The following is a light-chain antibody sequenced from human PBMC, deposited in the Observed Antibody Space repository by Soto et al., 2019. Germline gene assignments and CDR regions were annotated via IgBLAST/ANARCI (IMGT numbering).Light chain of an antibody. V-gene: IGKV1-5*01. J-gene: IGKJ5*01. CDR2: DAS. CDR3: QQYYSYPIN. CDR1: QSISSW. Sequence: DIQMTQSPSILSASVGDRVTITCRASQSISSWLAWYQQKPGKAPKLLIYDASSLESGVPSRFSGSGSGTDFTLTISCLQSEDFATYYCQQYYSYPINCGQGTRRENK.